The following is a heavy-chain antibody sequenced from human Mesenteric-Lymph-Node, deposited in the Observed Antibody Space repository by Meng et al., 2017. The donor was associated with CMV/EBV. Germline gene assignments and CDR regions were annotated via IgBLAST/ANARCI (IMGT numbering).Heavy chain of an antibody. Sequence: GGSLRLSCAASGFTFDDYAMHWVRQAPGKGLEWVSGISWNSGSIGYADSVKGRFTISRDNAKNSLFLQMNSLRADDTAVYFCARDLLVVHANPPVWGQGTLVTVSS. CDR1: GFTFDDYA. CDR2: ISWNSGSI. CDR3: ARDLLVVHANPPV. V-gene: IGHV3-9*01. J-gene: IGHJ4*02. D-gene: IGHD3-10*01.